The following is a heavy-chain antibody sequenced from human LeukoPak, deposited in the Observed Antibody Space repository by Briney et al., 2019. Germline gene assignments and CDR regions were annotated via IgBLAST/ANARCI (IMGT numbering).Heavy chain of an antibody. D-gene: IGHD6-19*01. Sequence: PGRSLRLSCAASGFTFDDYAMHWVRQVPGKGLEWVSGLSWNSGSRGYADSVKGRFTISRDNAKNTVYLQMNSLRAEDTAVYYCARNGRDQWLASDYWGQGTLVTVSS. CDR2: LSWNSGSR. V-gene: IGHV3-9*01. CDR3: ARNGRDQWLASDY. CDR1: GFTFDDYA. J-gene: IGHJ4*02.